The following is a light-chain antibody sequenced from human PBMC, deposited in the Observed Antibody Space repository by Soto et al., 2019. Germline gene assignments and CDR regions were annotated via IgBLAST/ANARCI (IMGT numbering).Light chain of an antibody. Sequence: DIQLTQIPSTLSASIGDRVTITCRASQSLSGWLAWYQQTPGKAPKLLISDAFRLESGVPSRFRGSGSGTEFSLTISSLQPEDFATYFCQQYNTYPLTFGQGTKVDIK. CDR1: QSLSGW. CDR2: DAF. V-gene: IGKV1-5*01. J-gene: IGKJ1*01. CDR3: QQYNTYPLT.